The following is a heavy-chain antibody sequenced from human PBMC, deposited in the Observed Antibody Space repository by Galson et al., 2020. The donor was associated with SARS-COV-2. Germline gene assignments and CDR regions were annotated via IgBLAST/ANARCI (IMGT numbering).Heavy chain of an antibody. J-gene: IGHJ6*02. CDR1: GFTVSSNY. V-gene: IGHV3-53*01. D-gene: IGHD3-3*01. CDR2: IYSGGST. CDR3: ARELRFLEWSPYYYYYYGMDV. Sequence: GGSLRLSCAASGFTVSSNYMSWVRQAPGKGLEWVSVIYSGGSTYYADSVKGRFTISRDNSKNTLYLQMNSLRAEDTAVYYCARELRFLEWSPYYYYYYGMDVWGQGTTVTVSS.